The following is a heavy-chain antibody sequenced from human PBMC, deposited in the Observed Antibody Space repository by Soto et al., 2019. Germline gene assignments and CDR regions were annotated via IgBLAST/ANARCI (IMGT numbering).Heavy chain of an antibody. CDR1: GGSISSYY. Sequence: PSETLSLTCTVSGGSISSYYWSWIRQPPGKGLEWIGYIYYSGSTNYNPSLKSRVTISVDTSKNQFSLKLSSVTAADTAVYSCAREVFWSGYYDYWGQGTLVTVSS. CDR3: AREVFWSGYYDY. J-gene: IGHJ4*02. V-gene: IGHV4-59*01. D-gene: IGHD3-3*01. CDR2: IYYSGST.